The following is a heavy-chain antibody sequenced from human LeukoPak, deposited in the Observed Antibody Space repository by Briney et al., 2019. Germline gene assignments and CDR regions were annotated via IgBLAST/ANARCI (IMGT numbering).Heavy chain of an antibody. CDR2: INPSGGST. D-gene: IGHD1-26*01. V-gene: IGHV1-46*01. J-gene: IGHJ5*02. Sequence: ASVKVSCKASGYTFTSYYMHWVRQAPGQGLEWMGIINPSGGSTSYAQKFQGRVTMTRDTSTSTVYMELSSLRSEDTAVYYCARDVGYSGSYYAWFDPWGQGTLVTVSS. CDR1: GYTFTSYY. CDR3: ARDVGYSGSYYAWFDP.